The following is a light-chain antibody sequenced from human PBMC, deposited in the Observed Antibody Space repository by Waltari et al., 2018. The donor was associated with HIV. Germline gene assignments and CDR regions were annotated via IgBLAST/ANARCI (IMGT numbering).Light chain of an antibody. Sequence: QSALTQPPPASGAPGQSATISRTGTSSDVGSENSVPWYQQPPGTPPRLMIYEVNHRPSGVPVRFSGSKSGNPASLTISGLQAEDEADYYCSSYTSSTVVFGGGTKLTVL. CDR3: SSYTSSTVV. CDR2: EVN. V-gene: IGLV2-18*02. CDR1: SSDVGSENS. J-gene: IGLJ2*01.